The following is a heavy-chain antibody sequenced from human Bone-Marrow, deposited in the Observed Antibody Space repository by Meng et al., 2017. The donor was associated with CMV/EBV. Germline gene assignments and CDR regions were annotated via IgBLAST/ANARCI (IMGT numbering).Heavy chain of an antibody. J-gene: IGHJ4*02. V-gene: IGHV3-30-3*01. Sequence: RCCAACGLTFSRDSVHWVRQAPGKGLDWVSVISHDGTIKYYAESVTGRFTISRDNSKNTLYLQMNSLRIEDTALYYCAGGTSARFDYWGQGILVTVSS. CDR1: GLTFSRDS. CDR2: ISHDGTIK. CDR3: AGGTSARFDY. D-gene: IGHD1-14*01.